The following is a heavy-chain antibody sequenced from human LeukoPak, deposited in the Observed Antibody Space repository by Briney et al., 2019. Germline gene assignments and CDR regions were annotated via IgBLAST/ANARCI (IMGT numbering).Heavy chain of an antibody. V-gene: IGHV3-30-3*02. Sequence: GGSLRLSCGASGFKFTNYAMHWVRQAPGKGLEWVAVVSYDGSNKYYADSVKGRFTISRDNSKNTLYLQMNSLRAEDTAVYYCAQEGDLRYSFDYWGQGTLVTVSS. CDR2: VSYDGSNK. CDR1: GFKFTNYA. D-gene: IGHD2-21*01. CDR3: AQEGDLRYSFDY. J-gene: IGHJ4*02.